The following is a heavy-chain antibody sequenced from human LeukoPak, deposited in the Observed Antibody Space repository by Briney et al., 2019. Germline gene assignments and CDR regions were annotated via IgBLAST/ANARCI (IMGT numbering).Heavy chain of an antibody. CDR1: GFTFSSYA. V-gene: IGHV3-30*04. J-gene: IGHJ4*02. Sequence: GGSLRLSCAASGFTFSSYAMHWVRQAPGKGLEWVAVISYDGSNKYYADSVKGRFTISRDNSKNTLFLQMNSLRAEDTAVYYCAKDGGLWVSAHWGDSWGRGTLVTVSS. D-gene: IGHD7-27*01. CDR2: ISYDGSNK. CDR3: AKDGGLWVSAHWGDS.